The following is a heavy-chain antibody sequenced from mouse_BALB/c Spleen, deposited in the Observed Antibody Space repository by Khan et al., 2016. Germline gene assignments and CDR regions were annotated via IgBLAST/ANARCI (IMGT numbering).Heavy chain of an antibody. CDR3: ARSPDDYDVGGDY. J-gene: IGHJ3*01. Sequence: VQLQQSGAELVKPGASVTLSCTASGYNIKDTYTHWVKQKPEQGKEWIGRIDPANGNTTYDPKFQGQATITGDTSPNTAYLQLNSLTSADTAVYSWARSPDDYDVGGDYWGEGTLVTVSA. CDR2: IDPANGNT. V-gene: IGHV14-3*02. D-gene: IGHD2-4*01. CDR1: GYNIKDTY.